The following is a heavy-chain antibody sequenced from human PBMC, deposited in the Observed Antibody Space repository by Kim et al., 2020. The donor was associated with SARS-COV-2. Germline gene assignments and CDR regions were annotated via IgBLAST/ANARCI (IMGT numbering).Heavy chain of an antibody. Sequence: SVKVSCKASGGTFSSYAISWVRQAPGQGLEWMGGIIPIFGTANYAQKFQGRVTITADESTSTAYMELSSLRSEDTAVYYCASTYCGGDCYSGLFYYYGMDVWGQGTTVTVSS. J-gene: IGHJ6*02. CDR3: ASTYCGGDCYSGLFYYYGMDV. CDR2: IIPIFGTA. CDR1: GGTFSSYA. V-gene: IGHV1-69*13. D-gene: IGHD2-21*02.